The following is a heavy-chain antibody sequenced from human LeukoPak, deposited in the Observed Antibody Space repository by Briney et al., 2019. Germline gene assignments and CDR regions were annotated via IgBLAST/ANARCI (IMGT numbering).Heavy chain of an antibody. V-gene: IGHV3-74*01. CDR1: GFTFSSYW. Sequence: GGSLRLSCAASGFTFSSYWMHWVRQAPGKGLVWVSRINSDGSSTSYADSVKGRFTISRDNAKNTLYLQMNSLRAEDTAVYYCVRDNYSGSYYRQGFDYWGQGTLVSVSS. J-gene: IGHJ4*02. CDR2: INSDGSST. D-gene: IGHD1-26*01. CDR3: VRDNYSGSYYRQGFDY.